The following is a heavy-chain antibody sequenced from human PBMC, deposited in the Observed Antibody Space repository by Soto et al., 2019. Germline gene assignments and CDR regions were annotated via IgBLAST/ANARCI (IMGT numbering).Heavy chain of an antibody. CDR2: ISGSGGST. V-gene: IGHV3-23*01. Sequence: GGSLRLSCAASGFTFSSYAMSWVRQAQGKGLEWVSAISGSGGSTYYADSVKGRFTISRDNSKNTLYLQMNSLRAEDTAVYYCAKANGYCSSTSCYKGRYYYYGMDVWGQGTTVTVSS. D-gene: IGHD2-2*02. J-gene: IGHJ6*02. CDR1: GFTFSSYA. CDR3: AKANGYCSSTSCYKGRYYYYGMDV.